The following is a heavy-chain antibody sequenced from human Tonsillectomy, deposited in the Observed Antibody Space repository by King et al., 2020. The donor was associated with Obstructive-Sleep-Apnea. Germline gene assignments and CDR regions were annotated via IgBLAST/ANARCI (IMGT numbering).Heavy chain of an antibody. J-gene: IGHJ2*01. D-gene: IGHD6-19*01. Sequence: EVQLVESGGGLVQPGRSLRLSCAASGLNFDDYAMHWVRQAPGKGLEWVSGISWNSGSIGYADSVKGRFTISRDNAKNSLYLQMNSLRPEDTALYYCAKASTAVAGLGYFDLWGRGTLVTVSS. V-gene: IGHV3-9*01. CDR2: ISWNSGSI. CDR3: AKASTAVAGLGYFDL. CDR1: GLNFDDYA.